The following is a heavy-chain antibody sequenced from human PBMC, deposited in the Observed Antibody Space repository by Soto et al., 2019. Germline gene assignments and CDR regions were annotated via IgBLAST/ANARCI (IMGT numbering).Heavy chain of an antibody. CDR2: ISGSGGST. D-gene: IGHD1-1*01. CDR1: GFTFSSYA. CDR3: AKGASYLEEGYYYYGMDV. Sequence: PGGSLRLSCAASGFTFSSYAMSWVRQAPGKGLEWASAISGSGGSTYYADSVKGRFTISRDNSKNTLYLQMNSLRAEDTAVYYCAKGASYLEEGYYYYGMDVWGQGTTVTVSS. V-gene: IGHV3-23*01. J-gene: IGHJ6*02.